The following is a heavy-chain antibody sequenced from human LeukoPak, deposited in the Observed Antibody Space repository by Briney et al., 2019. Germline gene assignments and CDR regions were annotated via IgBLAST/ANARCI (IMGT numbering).Heavy chain of an antibody. D-gene: IGHD2-15*01. Sequence: GGSLRLSCAASGFTFSSYAMSWVRQAPGKGLEWVSAIGGSGGSTYYADSVKGRFTISRDNSKNTLYLQMNSLRAEDTAVYYCAKGSGPLQYYFDYWGQGTLVTVSS. CDR3: AKGSGPLQYYFDY. J-gene: IGHJ4*02. CDR2: IGGSGGST. V-gene: IGHV3-23*01. CDR1: GFTFSSYA.